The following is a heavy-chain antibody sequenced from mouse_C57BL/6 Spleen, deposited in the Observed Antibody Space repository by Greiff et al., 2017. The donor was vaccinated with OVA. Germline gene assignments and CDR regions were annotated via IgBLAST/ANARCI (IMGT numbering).Heavy chain of an antibody. CDR1: GFTFSSYA. J-gene: IGHJ4*01. CDR3: ARDYYGYDGAMDY. V-gene: IGHV5-4*01. Sequence: EVKLVESGGVLVKPGGSLKLSCAASGFTFSSYAMSWVRQTPEKRLEWVATISDGGSYTYYPDNVKGRFTISRDNAKNNLYLQMSHLKSEDTAMYYCARDYYGYDGAMDYWGQGTSVTVSS. CDR2: ISDGGSYT. D-gene: IGHD2-2*01.